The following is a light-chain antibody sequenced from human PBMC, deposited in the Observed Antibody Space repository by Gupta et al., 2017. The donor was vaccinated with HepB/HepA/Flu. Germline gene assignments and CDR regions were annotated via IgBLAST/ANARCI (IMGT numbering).Light chain of an antibody. CDR3: QAWVGNSFAV. J-gene: IGLJ2*01. Sequence: SAFIPPASVSVSPGETANITCSGHKCISSSGWWYQQKTGQSPVLVMYQNTNRPSGVPDRFSGSNSGDTATLTISGTQTSEEADYYCQAWVGNSFAVFGGGTKLTVL. CDR1: KCISSS. CDR2: QNT. V-gene: IGLV3-1*01.